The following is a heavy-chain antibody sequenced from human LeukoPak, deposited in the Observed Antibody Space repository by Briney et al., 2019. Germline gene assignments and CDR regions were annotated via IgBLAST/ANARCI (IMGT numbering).Heavy chain of an antibody. J-gene: IGHJ6*02. CDR2: MSSRSGII. CDR3: AGGLLEAQGWLQWLGTVYSMDV. V-gene: IGHV3-11*01. Sequence: AGGPLRLSCVASGFNFSDYYMNWIRQSPGKGLEWISYMSSRSGIIYYADSVKGRFTISRDNARNSLYLQMNSLRVDDTAVYYCAGGLLEAQGWLQWLGTVYSMDVWGQGTPVTVSS. CDR1: GFNFSDYY. D-gene: IGHD5-24*01.